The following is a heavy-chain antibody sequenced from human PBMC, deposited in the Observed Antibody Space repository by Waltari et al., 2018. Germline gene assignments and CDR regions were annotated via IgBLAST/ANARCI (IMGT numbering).Heavy chain of an antibody. V-gene: IGHV5-51*01. CDR3: ARSSTAAGDALDI. J-gene: IGHJ3*02. CDR2: IFPGHSDT. D-gene: IGHD6-13*01. CDR1: GYRFSSHW. Sequence: EVQLAQSGAEVKKPGESLKITCKGSGYRFSSHWISWVRQVPGKGLEWMGIIFPGHSDTRYSPSYQGQVTISADKSTSTAYLQWSSLRAPDTAMYYCARSSTAAGDALDIWGQGTMVTVSS.